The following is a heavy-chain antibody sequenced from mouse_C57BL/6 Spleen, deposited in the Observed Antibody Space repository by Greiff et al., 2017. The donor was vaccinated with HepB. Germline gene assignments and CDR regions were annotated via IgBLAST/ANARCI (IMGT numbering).Heavy chain of an antibody. J-gene: IGHJ4*01. CDR1: GYTFTSYG. CDR3: ARSMGSPYYYAMDY. V-gene: IGHV1-81*01. Sequence: VQLQQSGAELARPGASVKLSCKASGYTFTSYGISWVKQRTGQGLEWIGEIYPRSGNTYYNEKFKGKATLTADKSSSTAYMELRSLTSEDSAVYFCARSMGSPYYYAMDYWGQGTSVTVSS. CDR2: IYPRSGNT.